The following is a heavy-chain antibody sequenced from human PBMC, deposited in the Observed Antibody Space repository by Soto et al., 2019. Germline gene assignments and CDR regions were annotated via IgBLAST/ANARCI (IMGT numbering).Heavy chain of an antibody. CDR1: GGSISNYY. CDR2: IFYSGST. CDR3: VSGYVMDV. D-gene: IGHD3-10*01. Sequence: LSLTCKVSGGSISNYYWNWIRQPPGKGLEWIGYIFYSGSTNYNPSLKSRVSMSVDTSKKQFSLKLTSVTAADTAVYFCVSGYVMDVWGQGTTVTVSS. J-gene: IGHJ6*02. V-gene: IGHV4-59*01.